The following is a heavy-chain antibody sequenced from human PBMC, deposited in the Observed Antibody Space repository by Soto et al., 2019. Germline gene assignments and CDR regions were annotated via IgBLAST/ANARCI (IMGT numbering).Heavy chain of an antibody. CDR3: ARGDFDSSANYYAGWFDP. J-gene: IGHJ5*02. D-gene: IGHD3-22*01. CDR1: GYIFTGYY. CDR2: FNPNSGGT. V-gene: IGHV1-2*02. Sequence: QVQLVQSGAEVKKAGASVKVSCKASGYIFTGYYMHWLRQAPGQGLEWMGWFNPNSGGTKYAQKFQGRVTMTNDTSINTAYMELSGLISYDTAVYYCARGDFDSSANYYAGWFDPWGQGTLVTVSS.